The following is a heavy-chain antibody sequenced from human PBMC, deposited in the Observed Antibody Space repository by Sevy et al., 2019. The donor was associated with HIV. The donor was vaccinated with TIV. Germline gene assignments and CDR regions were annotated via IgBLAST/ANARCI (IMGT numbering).Heavy chain of an antibody. CDR1: GDSVSGGNYY. CDR2: IYYSGST. CDR3: ARGLFDY. J-gene: IGHJ4*02. V-gene: IGHV4-61*01. Sequence: SETLSLTCTVSGDSVSGGNYYWSWIRQPPGKGLEWNGYIYYSGSTNYNPSLKSRVTISIDTSKNQFSLGLTSVTAADTAVYYCARGLFDYWGQGTLVTVSS.